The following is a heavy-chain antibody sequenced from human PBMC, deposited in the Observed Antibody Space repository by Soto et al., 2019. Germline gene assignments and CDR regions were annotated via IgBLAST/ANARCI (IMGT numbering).Heavy chain of an antibody. Sequence: EVQLLESGGGLVQPGGSLRLSCEASGFNFRNHAMTWVRQAPGKGPEWVSSISRRGDITYYVDSVKGRFIISRDNSKNTLYLQMTGLSAEDAAIYYCVKDWSGEKCPCMDVWGQGTRVTVS. CDR2: ISRRGDIT. D-gene: IGHD3-3*01. CDR3: VKDWSGEKCPCMDV. CDR1: GFNFRNHA. V-gene: IGHV3-23*01. J-gene: IGHJ6*02.